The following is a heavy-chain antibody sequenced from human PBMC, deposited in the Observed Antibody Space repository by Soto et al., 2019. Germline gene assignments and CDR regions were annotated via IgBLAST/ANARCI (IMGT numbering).Heavy chain of an antibody. J-gene: IGHJ5*02. CDR1: GFTFSSYG. CDR3: ARDYYDFWSGDTRWFDP. Sequence: QVQLVESGGGVVQPGRSLRLSCAASGFTFSSYGMHWVRQAPGKGLEWVAAIWYDGSNKYYADSVKGRFTISRDNSKNTLYLQMNSLRAEDTAVYYCARDYYDFWSGDTRWFDPWGQGTLVTVSS. V-gene: IGHV3-33*01. CDR2: IWYDGSNK. D-gene: IGHD3-3*01.